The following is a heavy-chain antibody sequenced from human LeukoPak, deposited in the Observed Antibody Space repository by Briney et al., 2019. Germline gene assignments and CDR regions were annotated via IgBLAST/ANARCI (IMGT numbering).Heavy chain of an antibody. CDR2: ISGSGGTT. Sequence: PGGSLRLSCAASGFSGFTFSCHAMSWVRQAPGKGLEWVPAISGSGGTTYYADSVKGRFSISRDNSKNTLYLQMNSLRAEDTAIYYCANKYGSGSYYIGWGQGTLVTVSS. CDR3: ANKYGSGSYYIG. CDR1: GFSGFTFSCHA. V-gene: IGHV3-23*01. D-gene: IGHD3-10*01. J-gene: IGHJ4*02.